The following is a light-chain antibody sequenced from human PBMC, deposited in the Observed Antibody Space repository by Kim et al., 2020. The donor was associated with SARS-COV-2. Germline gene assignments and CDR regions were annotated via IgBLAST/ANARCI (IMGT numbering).Light chain of an antibody. Sequence: DIQMTQSPSSLSASVGDRVTITCRASQSISSYLNWYQQKPGKAPKLLIYAASSLQSGVPSRFSGSGSGTDFTLTISSLQPEDFATYYCQQSYSTPPTYTFGQGTNWRS. CDR1: QSISSY. CDR2: AAS. V-gene: IGKV1-39*01. J-gene: IGKJ2*01. CDR3: QQSYSTPPTYT.